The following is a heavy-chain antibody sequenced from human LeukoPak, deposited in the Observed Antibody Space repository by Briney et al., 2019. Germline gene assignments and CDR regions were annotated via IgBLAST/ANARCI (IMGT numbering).Heavy chain of an antibody. D-gene: IGHD3-22*01. CDR2: ISSSGSTI. J-gene: IGHJ4*02. V-gene: IGHV3-48*03. CDR1: GFSFSSYE. CDR3: ARDNSRDSSGYDY. Sequence: GGSLRLSCAASGFSFSSYEMNWVRQAPGKGLEWVSYISSSGSTIYYADSLKGRFTISRDNAKNSLYLQMNSLRAEDTAVYYCARDNSRDSSGYDYWGQGTLVTVSS.